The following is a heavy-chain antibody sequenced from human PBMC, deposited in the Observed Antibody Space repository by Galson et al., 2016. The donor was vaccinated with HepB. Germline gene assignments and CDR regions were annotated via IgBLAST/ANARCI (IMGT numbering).Heavy chain of an antibody. CDR1: GFTFSDYY. D-gene: IGHD4-17*01. CDR2: ISSGSTYT. J-gene: IGHJ4*02. V-gene: IGHV3-11*06. Sequence: SLRLSCAAPGFTFSDYYMSWIRQAPGKGLEWVSYISSGSTYTNYADSVKGRFTISRDNAKNSLYLEMNSLRAEDTAIYYCARQDYSDGSGYWGQGTLVTVS. CDR3: ARQDYSDGSGY.